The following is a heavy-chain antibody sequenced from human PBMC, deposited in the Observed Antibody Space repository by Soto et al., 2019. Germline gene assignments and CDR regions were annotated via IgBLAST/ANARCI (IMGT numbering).Heavy chain of an antibody. V-gene: IGHV3-15*07. D-gene: IGHD2-8*02. J-gene: IGHJ4*02. CDR2: IKSKTDGGTT. CDR3: TTPGSAVYYFDY. Sequence: SVSNAWMNWVRQAPGKGLEWVGRIKSKTDGGTTDYAAPVKGRFTISRDDSKNTLYLQMNSLKTEYTAVYYCTTPGSAVYYFDYWGQGTLVTVSS. CDR1: SVSNAW.